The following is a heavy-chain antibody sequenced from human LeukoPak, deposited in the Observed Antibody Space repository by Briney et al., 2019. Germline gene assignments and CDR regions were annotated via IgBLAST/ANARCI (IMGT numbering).Heavy chain of an antibody. CDR1: GYTFTSYG. D-gene: IGHD6-19*01. V-gene: IGHV1-18*01. CDR2: ISAYNGNT. CDR3: ASPIAVAGIIDV. Sequence: ASVKVSCKASGYTFTSYGISWVRQAPGQGLEWMGWISAYNGNTNYAQKPQGRVTMTTDTSTSTAYMELRSLRSDDTAVYYCASPIAVAGIIDVWGQGTTVTVSS. J-gene: IGHJ6*02.